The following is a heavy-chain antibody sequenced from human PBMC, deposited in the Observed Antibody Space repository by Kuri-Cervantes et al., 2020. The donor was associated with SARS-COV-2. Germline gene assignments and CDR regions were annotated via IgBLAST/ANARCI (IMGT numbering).Heavy chain of an antibody. Sequence: GESLKISCGASGFTVSSHYMSWVRQAPGKGLEWVSVIYSGGSTYYADSVKGRFTISRGISKNTVYLQMNSLRADDTARYYCASNLAPVGATSYWGQGTLVTVSS. V-gene: IGHV3-53*01. J-gene: IGHJ4*02. CDR2: IYSGGST. CDR1: GFTVSSHY. D-gene: IGHD1-26*01. CDR3: ASNLAPVGATSY.